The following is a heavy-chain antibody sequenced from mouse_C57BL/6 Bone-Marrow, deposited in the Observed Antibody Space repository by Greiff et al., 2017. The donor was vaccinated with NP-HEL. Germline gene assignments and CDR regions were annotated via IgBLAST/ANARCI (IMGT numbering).Heavy chain of an antibody. Sequence: EVKLMESGPGLVKPSQSLSLTCSVTGYSITSGYYWNWIRQFPGNKLEWMGYISYDGSNNYNPSLKNRISITRDTYKNQFFLKLNSVTTEVTATYYCARVNYEVYFDYWVQGTTLTVSS. V-gene: IGHV3-6*01. CDR1: GYSITSGYY. CDR2: ISYDGSN. D-gene: IGHD2-4*01. J-gene: IGHJ2*01. CDR3: ARVNYEVYFDY.